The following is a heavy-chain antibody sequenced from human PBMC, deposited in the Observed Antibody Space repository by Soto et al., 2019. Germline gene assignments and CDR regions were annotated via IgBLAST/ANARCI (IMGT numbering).Heavy chain of an antibody. CDR2: INPNSGGT. V-gene: IGHV1-2*04. J-gene: IGHJ6*02. CDR3: ARTSGTAMEYGMDV. CDR1: GYTFTGYY. Sequence: ASVKVSCKASGYTFTGYYMHWVRQAPGQGLEWMGWINPNSGGTNYAQKFQGWVTMTRDTSISTAYMELSRLRSDDTAVYYCARTSGTAMEYGMDVWGQGTTVTVSS. D-gene: IGHD5-18*01.